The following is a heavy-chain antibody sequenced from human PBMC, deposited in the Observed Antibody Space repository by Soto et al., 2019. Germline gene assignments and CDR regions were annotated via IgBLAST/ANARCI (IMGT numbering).Heavy chain of an antibody. V-gene: IGHV1-69*01. J-gene: IGHJ6*02. CDR1: GGTFSSYA. D-gene: IGHD5-18*01. Sequence: QVQLVQSGAEVKKPGSSVKVSCKTSGGTFSSYAINWVRQAPGQGLEWMGGIIPISATTTYAQKFQGRVTINANVSTSTAYMEMSSLRSEDTALYYCARDPRDNYGHPHHRGMDVLGQGTTVTVAS. CDR2: IIPISATT. CDR3: ARDPRDNYGHPHHRGMDV.